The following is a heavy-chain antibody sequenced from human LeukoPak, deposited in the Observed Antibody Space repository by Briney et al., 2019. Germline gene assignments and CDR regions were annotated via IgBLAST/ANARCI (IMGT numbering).Heavy chain of an antibody. CDR3: AKDGFGQWLTIGY. J-gene: IGHJ4*02. Sequence: GGSLRLSCAASGFTFSSYSMNWVRQAPGKGLEWVSYISSSSSTIYYADSVKGRFTISRDNSKNTVYLQMNSLRVEDTAVYYCAKDGFGQWLTIGYWGQGTLVTVSS. CDR1: GFTFSSYS. CDR2: ISSSSSTI. D-gene: IGHD6-19*01. V-gene: IGHV3-48*01.